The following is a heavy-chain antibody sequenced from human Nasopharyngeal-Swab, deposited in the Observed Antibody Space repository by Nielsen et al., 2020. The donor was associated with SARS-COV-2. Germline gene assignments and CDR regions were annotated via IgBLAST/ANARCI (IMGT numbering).Heavy chain of an antibody. D-gene: IGHD3-10*01. J-gene: IGHJ5*02. CDR3: AREEITMVRGVIILDWFDP. CDR1: GFTFSSYW. CDR2: IKQDGSEK. Sequence: GESLKISCAASGFTFSSYWMSWVRQAPGKGLEWMANIKQDGSEKYYVDSVKGRFTISRDNAKNSLYLQMNSLRAEDTAVYYCAREEITMVRGVIILDWFDPWGQGTLVTVSS. V-gene: IGHV3-7*01.